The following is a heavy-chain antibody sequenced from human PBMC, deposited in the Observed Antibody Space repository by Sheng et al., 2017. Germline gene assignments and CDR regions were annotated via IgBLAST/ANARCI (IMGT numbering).Heavy chain of an antibody. CDR3: ARESRNVRGARDAFDI. D-gene: IGHD3-10*02. V-gene: IGHV3-43D*04. CDR2: ISWDGSAT. Sequence: EVQLLESGGRVVQPGGSLRLSCATSGFTFDDHAMHWVRQAPGKGLEWVSMISWDGSATHYADSVKGRFTISRDNSRKYLYLQMNSLRAEDTAVYYCARESRNVRGARDAFDIWGQGTMVTVSS. CDR1: GFTFDDHA. J-gene: IGHJ3*02.